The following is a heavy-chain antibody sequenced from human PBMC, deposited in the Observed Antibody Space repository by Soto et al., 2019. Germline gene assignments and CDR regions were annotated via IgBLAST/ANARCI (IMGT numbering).Heavy chain of an antibody. Sequence: SLKISCKGSGYTFTTYWIGWVRQMPGKGLEWMGIIYPGDSDTRYSPSFQGQVTISADKSTSTAYLQWSSLKASDTAMYYCARPPNKRAVSYGAIWGQGTVVTVS. CDR1: GYTFTTYW. V-gene: IGHV5-51*01. CDR3: ARPPNKRAVSYGAI. J-gene: IGHJ3*02. CDR2: IYPGDSDT. D-gene: IGHD3-10*01.